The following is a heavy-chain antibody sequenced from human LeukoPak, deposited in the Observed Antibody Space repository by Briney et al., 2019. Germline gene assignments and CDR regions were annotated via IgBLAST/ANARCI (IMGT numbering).Heavy chain of an antibody. V-gene: IGHV3-15*01. CDR2: IKSKTDGGTT. CDR1: GFTFSNAW. J-gene: IGHJ3*02. Sequence: GGSLRLSCAASGFTFSNAWMSWVRQAPGKGLEWVGRIKSKTDGGTTDYAAPVKGRFTISRDDSKNTLYLQMNSLKTEDTAVYYCTTALRPDRLWFGAFDIWGQGTMVTVSS. CDR3: TTALRPDRLWFGAFDI. D-gene: IGHD3-10*01.